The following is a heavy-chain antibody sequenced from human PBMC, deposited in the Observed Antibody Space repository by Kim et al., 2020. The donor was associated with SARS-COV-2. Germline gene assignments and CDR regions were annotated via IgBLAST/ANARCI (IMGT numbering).Heavy chain of an antibody. J-gene: IGHJ3*02. V-gene: IGHV3-30*04. CDR2: ISYDGSNK. D-gene: IGHD4-17*01. Sequence: GGSLRLSCAASGFTFSSYAMHWVRQAPGKGLEWVAVISYDGSNKYYADSVKGRFTISRDNSKNTLYLQMNSLRAEDTAVYYCAREAALGYNYGDYEGTSPGADAFDIWGQGTMVTVSS. CDR3: AREAALGYNYGDYEGTSPGADAFDI. CDR1: GFTFSSYA.